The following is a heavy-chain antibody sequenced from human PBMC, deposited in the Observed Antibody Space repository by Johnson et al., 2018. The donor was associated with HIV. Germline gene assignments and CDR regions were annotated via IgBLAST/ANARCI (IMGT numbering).Heavy chain of an antibody. V-gene: IGHV3-53*01. Sequence: EKLVESGGGLIQPGGSLRLSCAASGFTVSSNYMSWVRQAPGKGLEWVSVIYSGGSTYYADSVKGRFTISRDNSKNTLYLQMNSLRAEDTAVYYCAKGNYYDSSGYYGSTHAFDIWGQGTMVTVSS. J-gene: IGHJ3*02. CDR3: AKGNYYDSSGYYGSTHAFDI. CDR2: IYSGGST. D-gene: IGHD3-22*01. CDR1: GFTVSSNY.